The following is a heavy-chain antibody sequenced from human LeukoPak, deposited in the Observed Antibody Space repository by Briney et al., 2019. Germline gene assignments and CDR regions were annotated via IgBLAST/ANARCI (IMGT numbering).Heavy chain of an antibody. CDR1: GGTFSSYA. J-gene: IGHJ4*02. V-gene: IGHV1-69*05. Sequence: GASVKVSCKASGGTFSSYAISWVRQAPGQGLEWMGGFIPIFGTANYAQKFQGRVTITTDESTSTAYMELSSLRSEDTAVYYCARDHPGLGADYFDYWGQGTLVTVSS. CDR3: ARDHPGLGADYFDY. CDR2: FIPIFGTA. D-gene: IGHD3/OR15-3a*01.